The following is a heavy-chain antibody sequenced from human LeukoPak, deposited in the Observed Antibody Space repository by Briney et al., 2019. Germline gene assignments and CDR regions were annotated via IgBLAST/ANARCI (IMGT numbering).Heavy chain of an antibody. D-gene: IGHD4-17*01. V-gene: IGHV1-3*01. Sequence: ASVKVSCKAAGYSFTNYDIQWVRQAPGQRLEWMGGINAGNSKTKYSKKFQGRVTITRDTSATTAYMELSGLRSEDTAVYYCARAIWTSTVTTYYLDYWGQGTLVTVSS. CDR1: GYSFTNYD. CDR2: INAGNSKT. J-gene: IGHJ4*02. CDR3: ARAIWTSTVTTYYLDY.